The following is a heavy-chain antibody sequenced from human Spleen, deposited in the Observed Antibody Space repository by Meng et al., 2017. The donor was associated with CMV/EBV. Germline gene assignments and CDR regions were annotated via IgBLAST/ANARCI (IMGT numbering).Heavy chain of an antibody. Sequence: GESLKISCSASGFTFSSAMSWVCQAPGKGLEWVSGINGNGGNTHSAESVKGRFTISRDNSKKTLYLQMGSLRAEDTAVYYCASPSRGWVYVIDVWGQGTTVTVSS. CDR3: ASPSRGWVYVIDV. J-gene: IGHJ6*02. D-gene: IGHD3-22*01. CDR1: GFTFSSA. CDR2: INGNGGNT. V-gene: IGHV3-23*01.